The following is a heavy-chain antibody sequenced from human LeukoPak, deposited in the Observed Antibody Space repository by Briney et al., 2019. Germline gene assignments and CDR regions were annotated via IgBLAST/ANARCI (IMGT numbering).Heavy chain of an antibody. D-gene: IGHD6-6*01. J-gene: IGHJ5*02. CDR3: ARGTWGAARLHWFDP. CDR1: GGSFSGYY. Sequence: PSETLSLTCAVYGGSFSGYYWSWIRQPPGKGLEWIGEINHSGSTNYNPSLKSRVTISVDTSKNQFSLKLSSVTAADTAVYYCARGTWGAARLHWFDPWGQGTLVTVSS. V-gene: IGHV4-34*01. CDR2: INHSGST.